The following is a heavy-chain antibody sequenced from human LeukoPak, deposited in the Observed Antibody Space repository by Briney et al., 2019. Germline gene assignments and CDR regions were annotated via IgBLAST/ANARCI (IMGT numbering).Heavy chain of an antibody. D-gene: IGHD5-18*01. Sequence: SSETLSLTCTVSGGSISTYYWSWIRQPAGKGLEWIGRIYSSGSTNYNPSLKSRVTMSVDTSKNQFSLKLRSVTAADTAVYYCARVGGYSHAFDIWGQGTMVTVSS. V-gene: IGHV4-4*07. J-gene: IGHJ3*02. CDR1: GGSISTYY. CDR2: IYSSGST. CDR3: ARVGGYSHAFDI.